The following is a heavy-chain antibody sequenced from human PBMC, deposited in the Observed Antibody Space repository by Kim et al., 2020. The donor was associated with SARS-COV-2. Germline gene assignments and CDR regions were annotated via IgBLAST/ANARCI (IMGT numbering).Heavy chain of an antibody. V-gene: IGHV3-30*14. CDR2: TSLEGTSQ. J-gene: IGHJ4*02. CDR3: AKDSRWLKSFDS. Sequence: GGSLRLSCAASGFTFNSYGIHWVRQAPGKGLEWVAVTSLEGTSQFYSDSVKGRFTLSRDNSKNMAYLQMNSLRPEDSAVYFCAKDSRWLKSFDSWGQGTLVTVSS. CDR1: GFTFNSYG. D-gene: IGHD5-12*01.